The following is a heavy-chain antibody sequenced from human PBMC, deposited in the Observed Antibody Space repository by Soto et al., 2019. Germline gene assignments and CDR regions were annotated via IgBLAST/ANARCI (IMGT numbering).Heavy chain of an antibody. V-gene: IGHV2-5*02. CDR3: AHRGYYDSLGAAYFHH. J-gene: IGHJ1*01. CDR1: GFSLSTSGVG. CDR2: VYWADDK. D-gene: IGHD3-22*01. Sequence: QITLKESGPTLVKPTQTLTLTCTFSGFSLSTSGVGVGWIRQPPGKALEWLALVYWADDKRYRPSLKRRLTVTKDTSKIQVILTMTNIDPVDTSTYYCAHRGYYDSLGAAYFHHWGQGTLVTVSS.